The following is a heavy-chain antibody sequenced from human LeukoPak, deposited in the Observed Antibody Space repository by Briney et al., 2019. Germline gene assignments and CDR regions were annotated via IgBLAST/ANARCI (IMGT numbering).Heavy chain of an antibody. Sequence: GSLRLSCVASGFSVTSNDMNWVRQAPGKGLEWVAVISDGDRTDHADSVKGRFIISRDNSKNTLYLQMNSLRAEDTAVYYCARAPYCSGGACYSYNWFDPWGQGTLVTVSS. D-gene: IGHD2-15*01. J-gene: IGHJ5*02. CDR1: GFSVTSND. CDR3: ARAPYCSGGACYSYNWFDP. V-gene: IGHV3-66*01. CDR2: ISDGDRT.